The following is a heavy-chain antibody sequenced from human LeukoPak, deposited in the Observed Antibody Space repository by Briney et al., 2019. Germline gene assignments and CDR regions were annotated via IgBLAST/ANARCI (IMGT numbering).Heavy chain of an antibody. CDR2: INHSGST. D-gene: IGHD2-15*01. Sequence: SETLSLTCAVYGGSFSGYYWSWIRGPPGKGLEWIGEINHSGSTNYNPSLKSRVTISVDTSKNQFSLKLSSVTAADTAVYYCAHGGCTGGSCYPLGYWGQGTLVTVSS. V-gene: IGHV4-34*01. J-gene: IGHJ4*02. CDR1: GGSFSGYY. CDR3: AHGGCTGGSCYPLGY.